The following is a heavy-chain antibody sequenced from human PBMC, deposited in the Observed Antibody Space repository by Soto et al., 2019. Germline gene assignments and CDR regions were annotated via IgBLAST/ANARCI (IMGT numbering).Heavy chain of an antibody. CDR3: ARDLGNNYGSFAY. D-gene: IGHD4-17*01. J-gene: IGHJ4*02. CDR1: GFTFSSYA. Sequence: QVQLVESGGGVVQPGRSLRLSCAASGFTFSSYAMHWVRQAPGKGLEWVAVISYDGSNKYYADSVKGRITISRDNSRNTLYLQMNNLRAEDTAMYYCARDLGNNYGSFAYWGQGTLVTVSS. V-gene: IGHV3-30-3*01. CDR2: ISYDGSNK.